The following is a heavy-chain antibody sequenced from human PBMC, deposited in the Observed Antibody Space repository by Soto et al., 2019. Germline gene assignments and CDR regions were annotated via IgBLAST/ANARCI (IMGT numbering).Heavy chain of an antibody. CDR1: GGSVSSGSYY. V-gene: IGHV4-61*01. J-gene: IGHJ6*02. D-gene: IGHD4-17*01. CDR3: AREPTTVTNYYYYALDV. Sequence: QVQLQESGPGLVKPSETLSLTCTVSGGSVSSGSYYWSWIRQPPGKGLEWIGYMSYSGSTNYNPSLKRRVTISVDTSKNQFSLKLSSVTAADTAVYYCAREPTTVTNYYYYALDVWGQGTTVTVSS. CDR2: MSYSGST.